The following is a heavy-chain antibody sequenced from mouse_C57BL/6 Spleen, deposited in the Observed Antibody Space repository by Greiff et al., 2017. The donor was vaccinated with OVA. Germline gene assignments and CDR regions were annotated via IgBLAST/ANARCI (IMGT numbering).Heavy chain of an antibody. V-gene: IGHV1-52*01. CDR1: GYTFTSYW. J-gene: IGHJ2*01. Sequence: QVQLKQSGAELVRPGSSVKLSCKASGYTFTSYWMHWVKQRPIQGLEWIGNIDPSDSETHYNQKFKDKATLTVDKSSSTAYMQLSSLTSEDSAVYYCARWGLRLPLDYWGQGTTLTVSS. CDR3: ARWGLRLPLDY. CDR2: IDPSDSET. D-gene: IGHD3-2*02.